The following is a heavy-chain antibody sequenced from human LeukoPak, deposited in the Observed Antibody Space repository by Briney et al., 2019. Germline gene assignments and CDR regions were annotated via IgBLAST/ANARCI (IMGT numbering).Heavy chain of an antibody. V-gene: IGHV3-30*18. CDR2: ISYDGSNK. D-gene: IGHD3-10*01. CDR1: GFTFSSYG. Sequence: PGRSLRLSCAASGFTFSSYGMHWVRQAPGKGLEWVAVISYDGSNKYYADSVKGRFTISRDNSKNTLYLQMNSLRADDTAVYYCAKEDHRGSDPPWFDPWGQGTLVTVSS. CDR3: AKEDHRGSDPPWFDP. J-gene: IGHJ5*02.